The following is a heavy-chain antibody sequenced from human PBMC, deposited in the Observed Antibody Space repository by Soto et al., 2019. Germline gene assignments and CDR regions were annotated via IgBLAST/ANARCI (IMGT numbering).Heavy chain of an antibody. D-gene: IGHD5-18*01. CDR1: GYTFTSYD. J-gene: IGHJ4*02. V-gene: IGHV1-8*01. CDR3: AWESSYGLVY. Sequence: QVQLVQSGAEVKKPGASVKVSCKASGYTFTSYDINWVRQATGQGLEWMGWMKPNTGNTAYAQKFQGRVTMTRNTSIRTTYRERSSLRSEDTVVYYCAWESSYGLVYRGQGTLVAVIS. CDR2: MKPNTGNT.